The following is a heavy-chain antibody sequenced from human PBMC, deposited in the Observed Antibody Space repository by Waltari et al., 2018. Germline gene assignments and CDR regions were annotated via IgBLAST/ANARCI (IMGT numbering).Heavy chain of an antibody. J-gene: IGHJ4*02. CDR3: ARELPHETGVFDY. D-gene: IGHD7-27*01. CDR1: GGSISSYY. CDR2: IYYSGST. V-gene: IGHV4-59*01. Sequence: QVQLQESGPGLVKPSETLSLTCPVSGGSISSYYWSWIRQPPGKGLEWIGYIYYSGSTNYNPSLKSRVTISVDTSKNQFARKLSSVTAADTAVYYCARELPHETGVFDYWGQGTLVTVSS.